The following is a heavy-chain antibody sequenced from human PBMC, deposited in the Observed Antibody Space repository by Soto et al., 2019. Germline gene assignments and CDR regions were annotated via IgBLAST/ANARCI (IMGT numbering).Heavy chain of an antibody. CDR3: VRDSGYNWNSEDFDF. V-gene: IGHV1-18*01. J-gene: IGHJ4*02. D-gene: IGHD1-20*01. CDR2: ISAYNGNT. CDR1: GYTFTNYG. Sequence: ASVKVSCKASGYTFTNYGISWVRQAPGQGLEWMGWISAYNGNTKYAQKLQGRVTMTTDTSTSTAYMELRSLKSDDTAVYFCVRDSGYNWNSEDFDFWGQGTLVTVSS.